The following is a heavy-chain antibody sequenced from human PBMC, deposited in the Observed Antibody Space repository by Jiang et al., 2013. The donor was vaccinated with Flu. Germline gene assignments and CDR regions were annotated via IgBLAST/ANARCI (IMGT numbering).Heavy chain of an antibody. D-gene: IGHD6-6*01. J-gene: IGHJ6*02. CDR3: ARFHSSSPGPHHYYYGMDV. Sequence: YYRSKWYNDYAVSVKSRITINPDTSKNQFSLQLNSVTPEDTAVYYCARFHSSSPGPHHYYYGMDVWGQGTTVTVSS. CDR2: YYRSKWYN. V-gene: IGHV6-1*01.